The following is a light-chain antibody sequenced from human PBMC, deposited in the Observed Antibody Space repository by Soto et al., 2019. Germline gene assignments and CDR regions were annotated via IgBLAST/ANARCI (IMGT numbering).Light chain of an antibody. V-gene: IGKV1-5*01. CDR2: DAS. CDR1: QSITSW. J-gene: IGKJ1*01. Sequence: DIQMTQSPSTLSGSVGDRVTITCRASQSITSWLAWYQQKPGKAPKLLIYDASSLESGVPSRFSGSGSGTEFTLTISSLQPDDFATYYCQQYISYSFGQGTKVDIK. CDR3: QQYISYS.